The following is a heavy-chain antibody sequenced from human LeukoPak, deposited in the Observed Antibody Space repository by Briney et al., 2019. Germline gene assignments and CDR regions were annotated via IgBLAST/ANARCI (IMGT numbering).Heavy chain of an antibody. Sequence: GESLKISCAASGFICTNDAMSWGRQAPGKGLEWVSTITGNGDSTYYADSVKGRFTISRDNSRNTLYLQVNSLRADDTAVYYCEKDLTAMTNFDSWGQGTLVTVSS. D-gene: IGHD5-18*01. CDR2: ITGNGDST. CDR1: GFICTNDA. V-gene: IGHV3-23*01. CDR3: EKDLTAMTNFDS. J-gene: IGHJ4*02.